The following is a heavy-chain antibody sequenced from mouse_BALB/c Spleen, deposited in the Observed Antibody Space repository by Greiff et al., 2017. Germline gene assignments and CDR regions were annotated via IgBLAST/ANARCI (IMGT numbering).Heavy chain of an antibody. CDR1: GYTFTDYN. Sequence: EVQLQQSGPELVKPGASVKIPCKASGYTFTDYNMDWVKQSHGKSLEWIGDINPNNGGTIYNQKFKGKATLTVDKSSSTAYMELRSLTSEDTAFYYCARRLITTAKKDSFDYWGQGTTLTVSS. CDR3: ARRLITTAKKDSFDY. V-gene: IGHV1-18*01. J-gene: IGHJ2*01. CDR2: INPNNGGT. D-gene: IGHD1-2*01.